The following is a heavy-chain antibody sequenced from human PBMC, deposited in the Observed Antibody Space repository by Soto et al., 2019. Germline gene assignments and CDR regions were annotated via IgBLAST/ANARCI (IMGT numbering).Heavy chain of an antibody. Sequence: QVQLVESGGGVVQPGRSLRLSCAASGFTFSSYGMHWVRQAPGKGLEWVAVIWYDGSNKYYADSVKGRFTISRDNSKNTLYLQMNSLRAEDTAVYYCASPSGGGGMDVWGQGTTVTVSS. CDR1: GFTFSSYG. V-gene: IGHV3-33*01. J-gene: IGHJ6*02. CDR2: IWYDGSNK. D-gene: IGHD3-16*01. CDR3: ASPSGGGGMDV.